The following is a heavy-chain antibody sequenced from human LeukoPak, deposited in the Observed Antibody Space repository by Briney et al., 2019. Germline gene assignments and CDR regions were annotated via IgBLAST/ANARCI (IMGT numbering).Heavy chain of an antibody. D-gene: IGHD3-10*01. CDR1: GFTFTNYG. Sequence: GGSLRLSCAASGFTFTNYGLSWVRQAPGKGLEWVAFIRYDGSNKYYADSVKGRFTISRDNSKNTLYLQMNSLRAEDTAVYYCEVPLWFGELTVDYWGQGTLVTVSS. V-gene: IGHV3-30*02. J-gene: IGHJ4*02. CDR2: IRYDGSNK. CDR3: EVPLWFGELTVDY.